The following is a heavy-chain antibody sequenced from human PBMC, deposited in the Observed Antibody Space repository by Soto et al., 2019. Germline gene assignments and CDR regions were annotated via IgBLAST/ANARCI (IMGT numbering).Heavy chain of an antibody. CDR2: IFYGGNT. Sequence: SETLSLTCTVSGGSISSSGHHWGWIRQPPGKGLEWVGNIFYGGNTYYNPSLQSRVTMSVDTAKNQFSLTVNSVTAMDTAVYYCAKIVGTARGPWFDPWGQGILVTVS. CDR3: AKIVGTARGPWFDP. D-gene: IGHD1-26*01. CDR1: GGSISSSGHH. V-gene: IGHV4-39*07. J-gene: IGHJ5*02.